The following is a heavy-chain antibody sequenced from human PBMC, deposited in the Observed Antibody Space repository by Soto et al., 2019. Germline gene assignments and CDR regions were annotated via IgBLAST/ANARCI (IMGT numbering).Heavy chain of an antibody. Sequence: PSETLSLTCAVYGGSFSGYYWSWIRQPPGKGLEWIGEINRSGSTNYNPSLKSRVTISVDTSKNQFSLKLSSATAADTAVYYCARPIRAVAGPFDYWGQGTLVTVSS. V-gene: IGHV4-34*01. J-gene: IGHJ4*02. CDR1: GGSFSGYY. CDR2: INRSGST. D-gene: IGHD6-19*01. CDR3: ARPIRAVAGPFDY.